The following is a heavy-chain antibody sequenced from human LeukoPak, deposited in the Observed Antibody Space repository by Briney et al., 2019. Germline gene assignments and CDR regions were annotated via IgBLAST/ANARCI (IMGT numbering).Heavy chain of an antibody. CDR1: GYTFTSYF. D-gene: IGHD3-10*01. CDR3: ATYPFRGDTHYFAS. CDR2: INPSGGST. J-gene: IGHJ4*02. V-gene: IGHV1-46*01. Sequence: ASVKASCKASGYTFTSYFMHWVRQAPGQGLEWMGIINPSGGSTSYAQKFQGRVTMTRDMSTSTVYMELSSLRSEDTAVYYCATYPFRGDTHYFASWGQGILVTVSS.